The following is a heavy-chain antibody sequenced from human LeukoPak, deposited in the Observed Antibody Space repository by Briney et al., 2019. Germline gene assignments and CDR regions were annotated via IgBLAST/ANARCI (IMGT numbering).Heavy chain of an antibody. CDR3: ARDKSYDFWSGNPSGFDP. J-gene: IGHJ5*02. D-gene: IGHD3-3*01. CDR2: INTNTGNP. CDR1: GGTFSSYA. V-gene: IGHV7-4-1*02. Sequence: ASVKVSCKASGGTFSSYAISWVRQAPGQGLEWMGWINTNTGNPTYAQGFTGRFVFSLDTSVSTAYLQISSLKAEDTAVYYCARDKSYDFWSGNPSGFDPWGQGTLVTVSS.